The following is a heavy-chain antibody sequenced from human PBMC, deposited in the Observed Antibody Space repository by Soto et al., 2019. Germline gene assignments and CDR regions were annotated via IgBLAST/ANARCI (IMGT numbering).Heavy chain of an antibody. J-gene: IGHJ4*02. D-gene: IGHD3-22*01. CDR2: ISTYNGDT. CDR1: GYTFTTYG. V-gene: IGHV1-18*01. Sequence: QVQLVQSGAEVKKPGASVRVSCMASGYTFTTYGISWVRQAPGQGLEWMGWISTYNGDTNYAQMVQGRVTMTIDTTTSTDYLELRSLRTDDTALYYCARDPLVVSSVYYHRPFHYWGQGTLVTVSS. CDR3: ARDPLVVSSVYYHRPFHY.